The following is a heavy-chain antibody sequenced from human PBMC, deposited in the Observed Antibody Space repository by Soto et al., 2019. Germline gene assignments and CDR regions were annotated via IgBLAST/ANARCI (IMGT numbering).Heavy chain of an antibody. CDR2: INHSGST. D-gene: IGHD6-19*01. J-gene: IGHJ6*03. CDR3: ARGQQWLVLGYYYMDV. Sequence: PSETLSLTCAVYGGSFSGYYWSWIRQPPGKGLEWIGEINHSGSTNYNPSLKSRVTISVDTSKNQFSLKLSSVTAADTAVYYCARGQQWLVLGYYYMDVWGKGTTVTVS. CDR1: GGSFSGYY. V-gene: IGHV4-34*01.